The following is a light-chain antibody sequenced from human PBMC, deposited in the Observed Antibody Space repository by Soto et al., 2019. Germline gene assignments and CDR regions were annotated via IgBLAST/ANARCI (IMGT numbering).Light chain of an antibody. J-gene: IGLJ1*01. CDR3: QSYDSSLIAYV. CDR1: SANIGAGYD. V-gene: IGLV1-40*01. CDR2: GNT. Sequence: QSVLTQPPSVSGAPGQRVTISCTGSSANIGAGYDVHWYQQLPGTAPKLLIYGNTNRPSGVPDRFSGSKSGTSASLAITGLQAEDEADYYCQSYDSSLIAYVFGPGTKLTVL.